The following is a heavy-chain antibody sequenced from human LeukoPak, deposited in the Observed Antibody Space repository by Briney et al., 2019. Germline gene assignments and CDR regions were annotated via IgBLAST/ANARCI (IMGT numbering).Heavy chain of an antibody. J-gene: IGHJ4*02. V-gene: IGHV3-30*02. CDR2: IWYDGSNK. D-gene: IGHD4-17*01. CDR1: GFTFSSYG. CDR3: AKDYGDFGDSSSYLDH. Sequence: PGGSLRLSCAASGFTFSSYGMHWVRQAPGKGLEWVAVIWYDGSNKYYTDSVKGRFTISRDNSKNTLYLQMNSLRDEDTAVYYCAKDYGDFGDSSSYLDHWGQGTLVTVSS.